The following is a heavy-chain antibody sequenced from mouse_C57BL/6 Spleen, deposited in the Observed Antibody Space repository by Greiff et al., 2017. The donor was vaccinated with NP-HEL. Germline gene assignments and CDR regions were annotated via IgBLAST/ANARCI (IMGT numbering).Heavy chain of an antibody. CDR3: ASPDGYYAY. CDR2: ISDGGSYT. J-gene: IGHJ3*01. V-gene: IGHV5-4*03. D-gene: IGHD2-3*01. CDR1: GFTFSSYA. Sequence: EVKLVESGGGLVKPGGSLKLSCAASGFTFSSYAMSWVRQTPEKRLEWVATISDGGSYTYYPDNVKGRFTISRDNAKNNLYLQMSHLKSEDTAMYYCASPDGYYAYWGQGTLVTVSA.